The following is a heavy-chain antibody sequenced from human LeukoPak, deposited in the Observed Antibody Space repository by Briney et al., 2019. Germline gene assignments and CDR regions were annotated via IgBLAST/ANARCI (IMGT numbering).Heavy chain of an antibody. CDR3: ARLFRDLSYSNWFDH. J-gene: IGHJ5*02. D-gene: IGHD1-26*01. Sequence: ASVKVSCKASGYTFTGYYMHWVRQAPGQGLEWMGWINPNSGGTNYAQKFQGRVTMTRDTSISTAYMELSRLRSDDTAVYYCARLFRDLSYSNWFDHWGQGTLVTVSS. V-gene: IGHV1-2*02. CDR1: GYTFTGYY. CDR2: INPNSGGT.